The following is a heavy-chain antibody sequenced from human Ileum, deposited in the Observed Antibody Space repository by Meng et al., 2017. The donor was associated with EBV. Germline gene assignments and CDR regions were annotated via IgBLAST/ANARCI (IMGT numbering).Heavy chain of an antibody. Sequence: VETGSQLTKPAASVKVSCKASGYTFTSYGISWVRQAPGQGLEWMGWISADSGNTNYAQKLQGRVTMTTDPSTSTAYMELRSLRSDDTAVYYCARPGYCSGGSCYLGHAEYFQYWGQGTLVTVSS. CDR1: GYTFTSYG. J-gene: IGHJ1*01. D-gene: IGHD2-15*01. V-gene: IGHV1-18*01. CDR2: ISADSGNT. CDR3: ARPGYCSGGSCYLGHAEYFQY.